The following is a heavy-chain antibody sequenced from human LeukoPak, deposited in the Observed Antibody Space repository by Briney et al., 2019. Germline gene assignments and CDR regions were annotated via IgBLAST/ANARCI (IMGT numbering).Heavy chain of an antibody. D-gene: IGHD1-26*01. V-gene: IGHV3-30-3*01. J-gene: IGHJ4*02. Sequence: GGSLILSCAASEFTVSSNYMSWVRQAPGKGLEWVAVVSYDGSNKYYADSVKGRFTISRDNSKNTLYLQMNSLRAEDAAVYYCATIGDRRSGELYRIDYWGQGTLVTVSS. CDR2: VSYDGSNK. CDR1: EFTVSSNY. CDR3: ATIGDRRSGELYRIDY.